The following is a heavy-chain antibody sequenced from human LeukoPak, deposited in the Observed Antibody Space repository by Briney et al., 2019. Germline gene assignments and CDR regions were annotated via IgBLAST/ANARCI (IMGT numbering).Heavy chain of an antibody. CDR2: IKPDGSEN. D-gene: IGHD3-22*01. CDR3: ARDDSSGYSNDY. CDR1: GFTFSSDW. V-gene: IGHV3-7*01. Sequence: PGGSLRLSCAASGFTFSSDWMSWVRQAPGKRLEWVANIKPDGSENYYLDSVKGRFTTSRDNAKNTLYLQMNSLRAEDTAVYYCARDDSSGYSNDYWGQGTLVTVSS. J-gene: IGHJ4*02.